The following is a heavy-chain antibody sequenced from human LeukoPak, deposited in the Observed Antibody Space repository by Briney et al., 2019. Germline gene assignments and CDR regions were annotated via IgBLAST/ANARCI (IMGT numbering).Heavy chain of an antibody. V-gene: IGHV3-33*01. D-gene: IGHD2-2*01. CDR1: GFTFSSYG. J-gene: IGHJ5*02. CDR3: ARDLRVVPAVPYNWFDP. Sequence: GGSLRLSCAASGFTFSSYGMHWVRQAPGKGLEWVAVIWYDGSNKYYADSVKGRFTIFRDNSKNTLYLQMNSLRAEDTAVYYCARDLRVVPAVPYNWFDPWGQGTLVTVSS. CDR2: IWYDGSNK.